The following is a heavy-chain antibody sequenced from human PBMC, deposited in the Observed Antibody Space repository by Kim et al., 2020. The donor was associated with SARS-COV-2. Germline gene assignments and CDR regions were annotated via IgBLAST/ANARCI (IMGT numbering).Heavy chain of an antibody. CDR3: ARREIGYCSGGSCYSSGYFQH. CDR1: GYSFTSYW. D-gene: IGHD2-15*01. J-gene: IGHJ1*01. Sequence: GESLKISCKGSGYSFTSYWIGWVRQMPGKGLEWMGIIYPGDSDTRYSPSFQGQVTISADKSISTAYLQWSSLKASDTAMYYCARREIGYCSGGSCYSSGYFQHWGQGTLVTVSS. CDR2: IYPGDSDT. V-gene: IGHV5-51*01.